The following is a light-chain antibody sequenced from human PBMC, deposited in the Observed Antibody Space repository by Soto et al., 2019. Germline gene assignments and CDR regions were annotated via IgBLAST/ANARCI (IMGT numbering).Light chain of an antibody. J-gene: IGLJ2*01. V-gene: IGLV6-57*04. CDR3: QSYDSSYVV. CDR1: SGSIASNY. CDR2: KDN. Sequence: NFMLTQPHSVSKSPGKTVTISCTRSSGSIASNYVQWYQQRPGSAPTTVIYKDNQRPSGVPDRFSGSIDSSSNSASLTISGLKTEDEADYYCQSYDSSYVVFGGGTKLTVL.